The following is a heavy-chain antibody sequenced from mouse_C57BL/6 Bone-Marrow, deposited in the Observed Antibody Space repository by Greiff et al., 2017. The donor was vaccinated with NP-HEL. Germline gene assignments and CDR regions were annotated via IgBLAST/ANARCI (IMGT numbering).Heavy chain of an antibody. V-gene: IGHV1-74*01. CDR2: IHPSDSDT. CDR1: GYTFTSYW. Sequence: VQLQQPGAELVKPGASVKVSCKASGYTFTSYWMHWVKQRPGQGLEWIGRIHPSDSDTNYNQKFKGKATLTVDKSSSTAYMQLSSLTSEDSAVYYCAIFITTVVAPYYAMDYWGQGTSVTVSS. J-gene: IGHJ4*01. CDR3: AIFITTVVAPYYAMDY. D-gene: IGHD1-1*01.